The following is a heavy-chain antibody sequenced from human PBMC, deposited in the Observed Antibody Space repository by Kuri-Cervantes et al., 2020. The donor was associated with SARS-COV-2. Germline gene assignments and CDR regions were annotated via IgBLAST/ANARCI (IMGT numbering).Heavy chain of an antibody. Sequence: SSVKVSCKDSGGSFRNNAINWVRQAPGQGLEWIGGITPIFGTANYAQNLQGRVRITAGTSTSTSYMDLSGLRSDDTAIYYCARAPGDSTGYYFFYWGQGTLVTVSS. V-gene: IGHV1-69*06. D-gene: IGHD3-22*01. CDR1: GGSFRNNA. CDR3: ARAPGDSTGYYFFY. J-gene: IGHJ4*02. CDR2: ITPIFGTA.